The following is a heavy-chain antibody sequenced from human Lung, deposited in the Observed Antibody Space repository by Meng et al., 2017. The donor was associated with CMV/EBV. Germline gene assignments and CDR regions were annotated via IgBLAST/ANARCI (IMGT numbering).Heavy chain of an antibody. Sequence: ESXKISCDSSGFTFRSYNMNWVRQAPGKGLEWVSYISFSSSIIHYADSVKGRFTISRDNARDSLYLQMNSLRAEDTAVYFCAGYTSSSYGMGVWGQGATVTVSS. J-gene: IGHJ6*02. CDR1: GFTFRSYN. D-gene: IGHD3-16*02. CDR2: ISFSSSII. CDR3: AGYTSSSYGMGV. V-gene: IGHV3-48*04.